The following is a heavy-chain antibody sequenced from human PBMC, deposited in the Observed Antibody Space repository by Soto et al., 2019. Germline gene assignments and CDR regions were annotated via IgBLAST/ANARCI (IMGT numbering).Heavy chain of an antibody. V-gene: IGHV4-31*03. D-gene: IGHD2-2*01. J-gene: IGHJ6*03. CDR1: GASISSGGYY. Sequence: SETLSLTCTVSGASISSGGYYWSWIRQHPGKGLEWIGYIYYSGSTYYNPSLKSRVTISVDTSKNQFSLKLSSVTAADTAVYYGARDYHCSSTGGKDALSDYYYYYMAVWGKGTTVTVSS. CDR2: IYYSGST. CDR3: ARDYHCSSTGGKDALSDYYYYYMAV.